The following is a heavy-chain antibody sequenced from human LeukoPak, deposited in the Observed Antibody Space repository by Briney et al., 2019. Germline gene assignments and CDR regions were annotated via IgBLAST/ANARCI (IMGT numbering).Heavy chain of an antibody. CDR1: GFTFSSYG. V-gene: IGHV3-30*03. CDR2: ISSDGSNR. J-gene: IGHJ4*02. CDR3: ARDRQQEIRGLFDY. Sequence: GGSLRLSCAASGFTFSSYGMHWVRQAPGKGLEWVAVISSDGSNRNSADSVKGRFTISRDNFKDTLYLQMNSLRPDDTAVYYCARDRQQEIRGLFDYWGQGTLVTVSS. D-gene: IGHD6-13*01.